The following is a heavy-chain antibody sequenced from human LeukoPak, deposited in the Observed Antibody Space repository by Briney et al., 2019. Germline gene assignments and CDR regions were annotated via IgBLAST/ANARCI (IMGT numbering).Heavy chain of an antibody. CDR1: GYSFTSYW. D-gene: IGHD6-19*01. J-gene: IGHJ4*02. Sequence: GESLKISCKGSGYSFTSYWIGWLRQMPGKGLEWMGIIYPGDSNTRYSPSFQGQVTISADKSISTAYLQWSSLKASDTAMYYCVAYSSGWYGLFDYWGQGTLVTVSS. CDR3: VAYSSGWYGLFDY. CDR2: IYPGDSNT. V-gene: IGHV5-51*01.